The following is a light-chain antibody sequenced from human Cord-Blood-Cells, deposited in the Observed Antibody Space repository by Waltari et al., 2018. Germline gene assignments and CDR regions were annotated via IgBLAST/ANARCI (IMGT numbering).Light chain of an antibody. J-gene: IGLJ7*01. CDR1: SSDVGSYNL. V-gene: IGLV2-23*01. CDR3: CSYAGSSTV. Sequence: QSALTQPASVSGSPGQSITISCTGPSSDVGSYNLFSWYQQHPGKAPKLMIYEGSKRPSGVSNRFSGSKSGNTASLTISGLQAEDEADYYCCSYAGSSTVFGGGTQLTVL. CDR2: EGS.